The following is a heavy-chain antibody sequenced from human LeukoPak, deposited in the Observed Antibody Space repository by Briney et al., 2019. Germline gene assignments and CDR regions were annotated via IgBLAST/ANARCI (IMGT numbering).Heavy chain of an antibody. CDR2: ISYDGSNK. Sequence: GGSLRLSCAASGFTFSSYAMHWVRQAPGKGLEWVAVISYDGSNKYYADSVKGRFTISRDNSKNTLYLQMNSLRAEDTAVYYCARVPESYCSSTSCYTHYYYGMDVWGQGTTVTVSS. V-gene: IGHV3-30-3*01. D-gene: IGHD2-2*02. CDR1: GFTFSSYA. CDR3: ARVPESYCSSTSCYTHYYYGMDV. J-gene: IGHJ6*02.